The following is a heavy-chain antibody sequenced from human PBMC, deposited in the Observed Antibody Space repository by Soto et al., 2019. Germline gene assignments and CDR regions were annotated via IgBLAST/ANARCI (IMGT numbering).Heavy chain of an antibody. V-gene: IGHV4-39*01. CDR2: IYYSGST. Sequence: PSETLSLTCTVSGGSISGYYWSWLRQPPGKGLEWIGSIYYSGSTYYNPSLKSRVTISIDTSKNQFSLKLSSVTATDTAVYYCASQHYYDSSGYYVVYWGQGTLVTVSS. J-gene: IGHJ4*02. CDR3: ASQHYYDSSGYYVVY. D-gene: IGHD3-22*01. CDR1: GGSISGYY.